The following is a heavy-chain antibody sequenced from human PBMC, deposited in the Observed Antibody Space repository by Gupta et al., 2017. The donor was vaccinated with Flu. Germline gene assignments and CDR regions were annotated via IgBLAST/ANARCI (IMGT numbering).Heavy chain of an antibody. D-gene: IGHD3-16*01. V-gene: IGHV2-5*01. CDR2: IYWNDDK. Sequence: WIRQPPGKALEWLALIYWNDDKRYSPSLKSRLTITKDTAKNQVVLTMTNMDPVDTATYYCAHAPRIGNWFDPWGQGTLVTVSS. CDR3: AHAPRIGNWFDP. J-gene: IGHJ5*02.